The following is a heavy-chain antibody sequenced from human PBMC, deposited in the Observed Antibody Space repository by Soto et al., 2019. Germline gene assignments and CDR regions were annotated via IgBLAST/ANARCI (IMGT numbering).Heavy chain of an antibody. Sequence: SQTLSLTCAISGYSVSSNNAALNWISQSPSRGLEWLGRTYYRSKWYNHYAVSVKSRITVIPDTSNNQFSLQLNSFTPEDTAVYYCARSDPGGYIDYPGQGSMVTLSS. CDR1: GYSVSSNNAA. D-gene: IGHD3-22*01. V-gene: IGHV6-1*01. CDR3: ARSDPGGYIDY. J-gene: IGHJ4*02. CDR2: TYYRSKWYN.